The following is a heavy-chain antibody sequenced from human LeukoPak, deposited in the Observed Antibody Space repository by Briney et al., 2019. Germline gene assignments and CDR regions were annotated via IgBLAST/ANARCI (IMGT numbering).Heavy chain of an antibody. V-gene: IGHV1-2*02. Sequence: GASVKVSCKASGYTFTGYYMHWVRQAPGQGLEWMGWINPNNGGTNYAQKFQGRVTMTRDTSISTAYMALSRLRSDDTAVYSCARVIAVAGPPGWFDPWGQGTLVTVSS. CDR3: ARVIAVAGPPGWFDP. CDR1: GYTFTGYY. CDR2: INPNNGGT. J-gene: IGHJ5*02. D-gene: IGHD6-13*01.